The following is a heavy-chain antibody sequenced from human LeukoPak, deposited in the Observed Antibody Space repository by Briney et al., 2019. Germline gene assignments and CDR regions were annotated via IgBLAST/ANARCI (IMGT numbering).Heavy chain of an antibody. Sequence: GGSLRLSCAASGFTVSSNYMSWVRQAPGKGLEWVSVIYSGGSTYYADSVKGRFTISRDNSKNTLYLQMNSLRAEDTAVYYCARVLWFGELSATPFDYWGQRTLVTVSS. D-gene: IGHD3-10*01. V-gene: IGHV3-66*01. J-gene: IGHJ4*02. CDR3: ARVLWFGELSATPFDY. CDR2: IYSGGST. CDR1: GFTVSSNY.